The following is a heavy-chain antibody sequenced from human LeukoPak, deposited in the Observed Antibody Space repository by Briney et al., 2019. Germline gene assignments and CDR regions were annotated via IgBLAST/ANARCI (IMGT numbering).Heavy chain of an antibody. CDR1: GYTFTSYG. CDR2: ISAYNGNT. J-gene: IGHJ6*03. D-gene: IGHD1-26*01. CDR3: ARGGVGATYYYYMDV. Sequence: GASAKVSCKASGYTFTSYGISWVRQAPGQGLEWMGWISAYNGNTNYAQRLQGRVTMTTDTSTSTAYMELRSLRSDDTAVYYCARGGVGATYYYYMDVWGKGTTVTVSS. V-gene: IGHV1-18*01.